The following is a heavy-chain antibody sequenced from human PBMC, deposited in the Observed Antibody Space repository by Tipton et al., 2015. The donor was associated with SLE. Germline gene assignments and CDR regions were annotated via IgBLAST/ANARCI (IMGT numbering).Heavy chain of an antibody. Sequence: TLSLTCSVSGGSITSGGNYYWTWIRQPAGKGLEWIGHFSSSGGTNYNTSLKSRVTISADTSKNEISLKMTSVTAADTAVYYCARRDCGGDCYYGHWGQGTQVTVSS. CDR1: GGSITSGGNYY. D-gene: IGHD2-21*01. V-gene: IGHV4-61*09. J-gene: IGHJ4*02. CDR2: FSSSGGT. CDR3: ARRDCGGDCYYGH.